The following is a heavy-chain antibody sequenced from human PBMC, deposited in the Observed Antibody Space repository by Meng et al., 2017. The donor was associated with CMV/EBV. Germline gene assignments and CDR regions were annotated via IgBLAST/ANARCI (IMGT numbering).Heavy chain of an antibody. CDR2: IRYDGSNK. Sequence: GGSLRLSCAASGFTFSSYGMHWVRQAPGKGLEWVAFIRYDGSNKYYADSVKGRFTISRDNSKNTLYLQMNSLRAEDTAVYYCAREERSGWKYYYGMDVWGQGTTVTVSS. CDR3: AREERSGWKYYYGMDV. J-gene: IGHJ6*02. V-gene: IGHV3-30*02. CDR1: GFTFSSYG. D-gene: IGHD6-19*01.